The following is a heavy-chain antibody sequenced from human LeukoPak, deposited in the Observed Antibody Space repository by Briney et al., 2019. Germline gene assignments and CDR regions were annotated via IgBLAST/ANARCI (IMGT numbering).Heavy chain of an antibody. CDR3: AGHTSCFL. V-gene: IGHV1-2*06. Sequence: GASVKVSCSASGYTFTGYYIHWVRQAPGQGLEWMGRINPNSGGTNYAQKFQGRVTMTRDTSISTAYMDLSGLTSDDTAVYYCAGHTSCFLWGQGTLVTVSS. CDR1: GYTFTGYY. J-gene: IGHJ4*02. D-gene: IGHD2-2*01. CDR2: INPNSGGT.